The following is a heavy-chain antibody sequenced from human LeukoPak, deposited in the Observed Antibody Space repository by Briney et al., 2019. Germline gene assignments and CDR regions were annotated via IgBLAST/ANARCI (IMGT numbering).Heavy chain of an antibody. CDR1: GASISNYY. D-gene: IGHD6-6*01. CDR2: IYYSGST. V-gene: IGHV4-59*08. CDR3: ARHLAIASRPRFDY. J-gene: IGHJ4*02. Sequence: SETLSLTCAVSGASISNYYWSWIRQPPGKGLEWIGYIYYSGSTNYNPSLKSRVTISVDTSKNQFSLKLSSVTAADTAVYYCARHLAIASRPRFDYWGQGTLVTVSS.